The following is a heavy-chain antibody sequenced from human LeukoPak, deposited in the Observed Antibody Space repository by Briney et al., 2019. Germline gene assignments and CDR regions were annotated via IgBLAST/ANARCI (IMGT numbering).Heavy chain of an antibody. V-gene: IGHV3-23*01. J-gene: IGHJ6*02. CDR1: GFTFSSYA. CDR3: AKDPGAAAHPYYYYGMDV. CDR2: ISGSGGST. D-gene: IGHD6-13*01. Sequence: GGSLRLSCAASGFTFSSYAMGWVRQAPGKGLEWVSAISGSGGSTYYADSVKGRFTISRDNSKNTLYLQMNSLRAEDTAVYYCAKDPGAAAHPYYYYGMDVWGQGTTVTVSS.